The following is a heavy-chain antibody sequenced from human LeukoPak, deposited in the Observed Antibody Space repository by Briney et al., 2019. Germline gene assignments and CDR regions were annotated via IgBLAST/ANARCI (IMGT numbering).Heavy chain of an antibody. V-gene: IGHV3-23*01. CDR2: ISGSGGST. J-gene: IGHJ4*02. D-gene: IGHD6-13*01. Sequence: AGGSLRLSCAASGFTFSSYGMSWVRQAPGKGLEWVSAISGSGGSTYYADSVKGRFTISRDNSKNTLYLQMNSLRAEDTALYYCAKDRSSSWWYYFDYWGQGTLVTVSS. CDR1: GFTFSSYG. CDR3: AKDRSSSWWYYFDY.